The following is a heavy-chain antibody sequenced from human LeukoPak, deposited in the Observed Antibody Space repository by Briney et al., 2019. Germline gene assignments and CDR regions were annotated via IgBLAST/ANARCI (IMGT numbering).Heavy chain of an antibody. Sequence: GGSLRLSCATSGFTFSSDGLHWVRQAPGKGLEWVSIISYDGVAKHYGDSVKGRFTISRDNSKNTLYLEMSSLRPEDTAVYYCAKGMSRDSYYFDCWGQGTLVTVSS. CDR2: ISYDGVAK. CDR3: AKGMSRDSYYFDC. J-gene: IGHJ4*02. D-gene: IGHD5-24*01. V-gene: IGHV3-30*02. CDR1: GFTFSSDG.